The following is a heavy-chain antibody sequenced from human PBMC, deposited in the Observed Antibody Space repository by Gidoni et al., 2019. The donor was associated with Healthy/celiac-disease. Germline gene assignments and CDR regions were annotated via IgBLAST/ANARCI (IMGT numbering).Heavy chain of an antibody. D-gene: IGHD3-9*01. CDR2: IKSKTDGGTT. Sequence: EVQLVESGGGLVKPGGSLRLSCAASGFTFSNAWMSWVRQAPGKGLEWVGRIKSKTDGGTTDYAAPVKGRFTISRDDSKNTLYLQMNSLKTEDTAVYYCTTECFDWGGNDYWGQGTLVTVSS. J-gene: IGHJ4*02. V-gene: IGHV3-15*01. CDR1: GFTFSNAW. CDR3: TTECFDWGGNDY.